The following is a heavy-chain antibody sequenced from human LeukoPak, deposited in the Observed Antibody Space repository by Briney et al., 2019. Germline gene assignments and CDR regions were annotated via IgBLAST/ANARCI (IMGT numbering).Heavy chain of an antibody. Sequence: SETLSLTCTVSGGSTSSYYWSWIRQPPGKGLEWIGYIYYSGSTNYNPSLKSRVTISVDTSKNQFSLKLSSVTAADTAVYYCATGDDAFDIWGQGTMVTVSS. CDR1: GGSTSSYY. CDR3: ATGDDAFDI. J-gene: IGHJ3*02. V-gene: IGHV4-59*01. D-gene: IGHD3-10*01. CDR2: IYYSGST.